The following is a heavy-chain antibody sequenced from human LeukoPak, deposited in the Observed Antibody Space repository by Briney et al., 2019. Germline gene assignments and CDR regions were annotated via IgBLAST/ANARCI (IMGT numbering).Heavy chain of an antibody. V-gene: IGHV3-23*01. CDR3: AKDREQWLVRFYFDY. D-gene: IGHD6-19*01. Sequence: PGGSLRLSCAASGFTFSSYAMSWVRQAPGKGLEWVSGISGSGGSTCYAESVKGRFTISRDNSKNTLYPQMNSLRAEDTAVYYCAKDREQWLVRFYFDYWGRGTLVTVSS. CDR1: GFTFSSYA. J-gene: IGHJ4*02. CDR2: ISGSGGST.